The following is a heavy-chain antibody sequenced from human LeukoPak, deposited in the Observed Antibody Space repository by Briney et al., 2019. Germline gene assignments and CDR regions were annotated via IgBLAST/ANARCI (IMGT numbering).Heavy chain of an antibody. CDR2: IYYSGST. Sequence: PSETLSLTCTVSGGSISSYYWSWIRQPPGKGPEWIGYIYYSGSTNYNPSLKSRVTISVDTSKNQFSLKLSSVTAADTAVYYCARNSGSYLVDYWGQGTLVTVSS. V-gene: IGHV4-59*01. J-gene: IGHJ4*02. CDR3: ARNSGSYLVDY. D-gene: IGHD1-26*01. CDR1: GGSISSYY.